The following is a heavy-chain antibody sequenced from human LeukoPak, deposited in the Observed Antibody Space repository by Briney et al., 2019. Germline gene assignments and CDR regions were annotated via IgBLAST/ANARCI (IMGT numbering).Heavy chain of an antibody. J-gene: IGHJ3*01. CDR3: AKDPNGDYVGAFDF. D-gene: IGHD4-23*01. V-gene: IGHV3-23*01. Sequence: GGSLRLSCAASGFTFSIYAMHCVRQAPGKGLEWVSTITSTTSSTSYADSVKGRFTISRDNSKRTLYLQVNSLRAEDTAMYYCAKDPNGDYVGAFDFWGQGTLVTVSP. CDR1: GFTFSIYA. CDR2: ITSTTSST.